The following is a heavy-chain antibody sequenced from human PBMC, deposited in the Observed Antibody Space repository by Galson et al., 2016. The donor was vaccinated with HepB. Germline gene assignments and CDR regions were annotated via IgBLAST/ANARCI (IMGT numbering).Heavy chain of an antibody. CDR3: ARDRYRAAGLSDF. CDR1: GLIFSNYD. Sequence: SLRLSCAASGLIFSNYDFHWVRQAPGKGLEWVSVISYDGRHENYADFVKGRFTVSRDTSKRTVSLHMTSLTPGDSAVYFCARDRYRAAGLSDFWGPGTLVIVSS. D-gene: IGHD2-2*01. CDR2: ISYDGRHE. V-gene: IGHV3-30*03. J-gene: IGHJ4*02.